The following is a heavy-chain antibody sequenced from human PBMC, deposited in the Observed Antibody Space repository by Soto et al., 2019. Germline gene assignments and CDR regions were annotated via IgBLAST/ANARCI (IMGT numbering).Heavy chain of an antibody. CDR3: ARGSAFCGGDCSSSTNPSYYYHGMDV. Sequence: ASVKVSCKASGYSFTGYYMHWVRQAPGQGLEWMGLISPREGSQRYAQKFPGRVTMTRDTSTSTVFMELSSLRFDDTAVYYCARGSAFCGGDCSSSTNPSYYYHGMDVWGQGTTVTVSS. D-gene: IGHD2-21*02. J-gene: IGHJ6*02. V-gene: IGHV1-46*01. CDR1: GYSFTGYY. CDR2: ISPREGSQ.